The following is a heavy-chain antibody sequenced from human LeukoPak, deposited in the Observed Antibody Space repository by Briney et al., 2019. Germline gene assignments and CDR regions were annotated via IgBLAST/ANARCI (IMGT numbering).Heavy chain of an antibody. CDR1: GFTFSAYA. J-gene: IGHJ3*02. D-gene: IGHD4-17*01. Sequence: GGSLRLSCTASGFTFSAYAMMWVRQAPGKGPEWVSAIRGGGGCAFYADSVKGRFTISRDNSKYTLFLQMNSLRAEDTAVYYCARDPNGDYIGAFDMWGPGTMVTVSS. CDR2: IRGGGGCA. CDR3: ARDPNGDYIGAFDM. V-gene: IGHV3-23*01.